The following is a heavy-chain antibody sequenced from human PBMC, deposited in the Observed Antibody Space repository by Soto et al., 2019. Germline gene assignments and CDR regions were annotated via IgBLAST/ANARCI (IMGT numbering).Heavy chain of an antibody. CDR3: ARDRAAAGTWSGWFDP. CDR1: GGSFSGYY. Sequence: SETLSLTWDDYGGSFSGYYWSWTRQPPGKGLAWIGEINHSGSTNYNPSLKSRVTISVDTSKNQFSLKLSSVTAADTAVYYCARDRAAAGTWSGWFDPWGQGTLVTVSS. D-gene: IGHD6-13*01. V-gene: IGHV4-34*01. J-gene: IGHJ5*02. CDR2: INHSGST.